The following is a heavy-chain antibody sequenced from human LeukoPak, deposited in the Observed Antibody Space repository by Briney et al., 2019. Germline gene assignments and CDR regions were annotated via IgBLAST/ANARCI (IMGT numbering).Heavy chain of an antibody. CDR1: GFTFSDYY. Sequence: PGGSLRLSCAASGFTFSDYYMSWIRQAPGKGLEWVSYISGSGSTVYYAASVRGRFAISRDNAKNSLYLQMNSLRAEDTAVYYCARDPYGSGFRTMDVWGKGTTVTVSS. D-gene: IGHD3-10*01. CDR3: ARDPYGSGFRTMDV. J-gene: IGHJ6*03. V-gene: IGHV3-11*04. CDR2: ISGSGSTV.